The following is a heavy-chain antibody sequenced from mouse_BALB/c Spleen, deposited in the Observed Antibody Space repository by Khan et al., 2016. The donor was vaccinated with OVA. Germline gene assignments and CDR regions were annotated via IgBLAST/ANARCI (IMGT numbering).Heavy chain of an antibody. D-gene: IGHD2-3*01. CDR2: ISYSGST. CDR1: GYSITSDYA. V-gene: IGHV3-2*02. Sequence: EVQLQELGPGLVKPSQSLSLTCTVTGYSITSDYAWNWIRQFPGNKLEWMGYISYSGSTNYNPALKSRISITRDTSKNQFFLQLNSVTTEDTATYYCARDGSRYNYAMDYWGKGTSVTVSS. CDR3: ARDGSRYNYAMDY. J-gene: IGHJ4*01.